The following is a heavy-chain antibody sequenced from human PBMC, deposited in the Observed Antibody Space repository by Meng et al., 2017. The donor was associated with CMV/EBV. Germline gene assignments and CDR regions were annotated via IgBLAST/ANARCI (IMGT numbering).Heavy chain of an antibody. CDR1: GFSLSTSGMC. CDR2: IDWDDDK. Sequence: SGPTLVKPTQTLTLTCTFSGFSLSTSGMCVSWVRQPPGKALEWLALIDWDDDKYYSTPLKTRLTISKDTSKNQVVLTMTNMDPVDTATYYCARIRKSGIAVAGTVYYYYYGMDVWGQGTTVTVSS. J-gene: IGHJ6*02. V-gene: IGHV2-70*20. D-gene: IGHD6-19*01. CDR3: ARIRKSGIAVAGTVYYYYYGMDV.